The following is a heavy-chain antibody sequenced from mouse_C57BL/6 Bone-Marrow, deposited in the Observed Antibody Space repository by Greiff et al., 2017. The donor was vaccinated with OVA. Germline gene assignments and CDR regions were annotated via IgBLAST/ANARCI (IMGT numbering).Heavy chain of an antibody. CDR1: GYTFTDYY. CDR2: INPYNGGT. V-gene: IGHV1-19*01. J-gene: IGHJ4*01. D-gene: IGHD2-5*01. CDR3: ARWESYYSNPYAMDY. Sequence: EVQLQQSGPVLVKPGASVKMSCKASGYTFTDYYMNWVKQSHGKSLEWIGVINPYNGGTSYNQKFKGKATLTVDKSSSTAYMELNSLTSEDSAVYYCARWESYYSNPYAMDYWGQGTSVTVSS.